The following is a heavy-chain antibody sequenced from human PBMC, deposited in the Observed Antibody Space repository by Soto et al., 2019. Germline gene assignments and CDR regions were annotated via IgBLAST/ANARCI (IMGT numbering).Heavy chain of an antibody. CDR3: ARVPSGGNSFPYNWFDP. D-gene: IGHD2-21*02. CDR2: IIPILGIA. V-gene: IGHV1-69*02. CDR1: GGTFSSYT. J-gene: IGHJ5*02. Sequence: GASVKVSCKASGGTFSSYTISWVRQAPGQGLEWMGRIIPILGIANYAQKFQGRVTITADKSTSTAYMELSSLRSEDTAVYYCARVPSGGNSFPYNWFDPWGQGTLVTVSS.